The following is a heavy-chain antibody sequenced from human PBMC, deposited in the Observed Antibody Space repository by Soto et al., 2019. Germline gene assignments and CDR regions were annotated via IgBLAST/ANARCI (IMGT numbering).Heavy chain of an antibody. CDR2: IKQDGGEK. Sequence: EVQLVESGGGLVQPGGSLRLSCAASGFTFSNYWMSWVRQTPGKGLEWVANIKQDGGEKHYVDPVKGRVTIPRDNAKNSLHLQMNTRRVEDTAVYYCARDVTTYSPTSGGVGPGGQGTLVTVSS. D-gene: IGHD6-13*01. CDR3: ARDVTTYSPTSGGVGP. J-gene: IGHJ5*02. CDR1: GFTFSNYW. V-gene: IGHV3-7*01.